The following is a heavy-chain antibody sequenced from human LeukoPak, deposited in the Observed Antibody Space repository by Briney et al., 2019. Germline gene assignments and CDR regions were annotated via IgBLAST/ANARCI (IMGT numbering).Heavy chain of an antibody. V-gene: IGHV1-69*01. CDR3: ARVSLGYSGYNGWFDP. CDR1: GGTFSSYA. J-gene: IGHJ5*02. D-gene: IGHD5-12*01. CDR2: IIPIFGTS. Sequence: SVKVSCKASGGTFSSYAISWVRQAPGQGLEWMGGIIPIFGTSNYAQKFQGRVMITADESTTTAYMELRSLRSEDTAVYYCARVSLGYSGYNGWFDPWGQGTLVTVSS.